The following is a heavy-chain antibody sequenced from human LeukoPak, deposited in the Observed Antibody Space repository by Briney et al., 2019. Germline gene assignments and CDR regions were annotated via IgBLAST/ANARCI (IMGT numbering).Heavy chain of an antibody. CDR3: AKDQVGLGATTGYDY. CDR1: GFTFSSYA. V-gene: IGHV3-23*01. CDR2: ISGSGGST. D-gene: IGHD1-26*01. Sequence: GGSPRLSCAASGFTFSSYAMSWVRQAPGKGLEWVSAISGSGGSTYYADSVKGRFTISRDNSKNTLYLQMNSLRAEDTAVYYCAKDQVGLGATTGYDYWGQGTLVTVSS. J-gene: IGHJ4*02.